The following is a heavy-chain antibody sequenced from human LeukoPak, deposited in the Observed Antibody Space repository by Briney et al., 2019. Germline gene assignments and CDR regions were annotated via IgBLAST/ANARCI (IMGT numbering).Heavy chain of an antibody. CDR1: GGSISSYY. D-gene: IGHD6-6*01. CDR3: ARDGSSSKNYYYGMDV. Sequence: SETLSLTCTVSGGSISSYYWSWIRQPAGKGLEWIGRIYTSGSTNYNPSLKSRVTMSVDKSKNQFSLKMRSVTAADTAVYYCARDGSSSKNYYYGMDVWGQGTTVTVSS. J-gene: IGHJ6*02. V-gene: IGHV4-4*07. CDR2: IYTSGST.